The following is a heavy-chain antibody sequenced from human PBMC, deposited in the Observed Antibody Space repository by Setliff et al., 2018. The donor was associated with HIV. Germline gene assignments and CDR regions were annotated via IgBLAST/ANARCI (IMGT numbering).Heavy chain of an antibody. CDR3: ARDCGSITMGGSYYYYYGMDV. CDR1: GGSISSHY. CDR2: IYYSGST. J-gene: IGHJ6*02. Sequence: SETLSLTCTVSGGSISSHYWSWIRQPPGKGLEWIGSIYYSGSTNYTPSLKSRVTISVDTSKNQFSLKLSSVTAADTAVYYCARDCGSITMGGSYYYYYGMDVWGQGTTVTVSS. V-gene: IGHV4-59*11. D-gene: IGHD3-10*01.